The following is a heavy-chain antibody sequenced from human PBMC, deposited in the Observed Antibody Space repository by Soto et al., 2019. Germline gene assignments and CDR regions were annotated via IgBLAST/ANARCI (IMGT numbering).Heavy chain of an antibody. J-gene: IGHJ3*02. CDR3: ARVHCTKGVCYSDAFDI. D-gene: IGHD2-8*01. CDR2: ISSSSSCV. Sequence: EVQLVESGGGLVKPGGSLSLSCAASGFTFSSYSMNWVRQAPGKGLEWVSSISSSSSCVYYADSVKGRFTISSDNANSSLYLQMNSLRAEDTAVYYGARVHCTKGVCYSDAFDIWGQGTIVTVSS. CDR1: GFTFSSYS. V-gene: IGHV3-21*01.